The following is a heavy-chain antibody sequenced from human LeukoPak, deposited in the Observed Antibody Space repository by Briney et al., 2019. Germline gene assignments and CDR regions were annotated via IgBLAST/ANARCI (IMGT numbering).Heavy chain of an antibody. CDR3: ARDGWSTMALLDY. CDR2: VDTGNGNT. V-gene: IGHV1-3*04. J-gene: IGHJ4*02. D-gene: IGHD3-10*01. Sequence: ASVKVSCKASGYTFINFAMHWVRQAPGQGLEWMGWVDTGNGNTRYLQKFQDRVTITRDTSANTAYMELSSLRSEDTAVYYCARDGWSTMALLDYWGQGTLVTVSS. CDR1: GYTFINFA.